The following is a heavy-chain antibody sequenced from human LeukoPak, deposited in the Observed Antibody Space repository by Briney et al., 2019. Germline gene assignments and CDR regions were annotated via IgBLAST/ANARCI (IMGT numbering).Heavy chain of an antibody. V-gene: IGHV1-2*02. D-gene: IGHD5-18*01. J-gene: IGHJ6*02. CDR3: ARAGPRFVDTVNYYYYGMDV. CDR2: INPNRGGT. CDR1: GYTFTGYY. Sequence: ASVKVSCKASGYTFTGYYMHWVRQAPVQGLEWRGWINPNRGGTNYAQKFQGRVTMTRDTSISTAYMELSRLRSDDTAVYYCARAGPRFVDTVNYYYYGMDVWGQGTTVTVSS.